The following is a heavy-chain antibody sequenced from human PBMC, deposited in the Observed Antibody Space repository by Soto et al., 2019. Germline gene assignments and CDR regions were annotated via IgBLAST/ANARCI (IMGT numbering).Heavy chain of an antibody. CDR1: GFSFSDYY. D-gene: IGHD3-3*01. V-gene: IGHV3-11*01. J-gene: IGHJ6*02. CDR2: IISSGYPI. CDR3: PRDNRSFWNGYYSRYDYYGMDV. Sequence: QVQLVESGGGLVKPGGSLRLSCAASGFSFSDYYMTWIRQAPGKGLKCLSYIISSGYPIYYPDSVKGRFTISRDNAKNSVYLQMNSLRAEDTAVYYCPRDNRSFWNGYYSRYDYYGMDVWGQGTTVTVYS.